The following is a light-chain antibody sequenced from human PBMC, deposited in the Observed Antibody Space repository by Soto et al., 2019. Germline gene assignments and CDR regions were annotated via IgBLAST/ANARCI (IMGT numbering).Light chain of an antibody. V-gene: IGKV3-15*01. J-gene: IGKJ4*01. CDR2: GAS. Sequence: EIVMTQSPATLSVSPGERVTLSCWASQSVRSYLAWYQQKPGQAPRLLIYGASTRATGIPDRFSGSGSGTEFTLTISSLQSEDFAVYYCQQYNKWPPLTFGGGTKVEIK. CDR3: QQYNKWPPLT. CDR1: QSVRSY.